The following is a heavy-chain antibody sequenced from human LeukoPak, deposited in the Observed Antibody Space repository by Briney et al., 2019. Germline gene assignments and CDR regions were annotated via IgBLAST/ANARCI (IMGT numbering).Heavy chain of an antibody. CDR1: GGSISSYY. D-gene: IGHD5-18*01. CDR3: ARFAAWIQLWYYFDY. J-gene: IGHJ4*02. V-gene: IGHV4-4*07. CDR2: IYTSGST. Sequence: SETLSLTCTVSGGSISSYYRSWIRQPAGKGLEWIGRIYTSGSTNYNPSLKSRVTMSVDTSKNQFSLKLSSVTAADTAVYYCARFAAWIQLWYYFDYWGQGTLVTVSS.